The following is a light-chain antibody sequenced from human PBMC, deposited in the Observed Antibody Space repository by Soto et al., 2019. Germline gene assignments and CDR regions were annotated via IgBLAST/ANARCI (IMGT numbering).Light chain of an antibody. V-gene: IGLV3-21*02. Sequence: SYELTQPPSVSLAPGQTARITCGGRNIGVKSVHWYQQKPGQAPLLIVFDDSDRPSGIPGRFSGSNSGDTATLTISRVEAGDEADYYCQLWDTDSDHQVFGGGTKLTVL. CDR3: QLWDTDSDHQV. CDR1: NIGVKS. J-gene: IGLJ3*02. CDR2: DDS.